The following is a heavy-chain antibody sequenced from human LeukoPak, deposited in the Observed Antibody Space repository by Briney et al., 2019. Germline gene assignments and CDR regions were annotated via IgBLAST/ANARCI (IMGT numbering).Heavy chain of an antibody. J-gene: IGHJ6*03. Sequence: SETLSLTCAVYGGSFSGYYWSWIRQPPGKGLEWIGEINHSGSTNYNPSLKSRVTISVDTSKNQFSLKLSSVTAADTAVYYCARGSGSYFMDYYYYMDVGGKGTTVTVSS. D-gene: IGHD1-26*01. V-gene: IGHV4-34*01. CDR3: ARGSGSYFMDYYYYMDV. CDR1: GGSFSGYY. CDR2: INHSGST.